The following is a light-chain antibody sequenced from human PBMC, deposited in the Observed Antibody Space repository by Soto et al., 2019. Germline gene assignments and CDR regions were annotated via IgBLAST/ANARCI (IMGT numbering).Light chain of an antibody. V-gene: IGKV1-8*01. CDR1: QGISSY. J-gene: IGKJ1*01. CDR2: AAS. Sequence: AIRMTQSPSSFSPSTGERVTITCRASQGISSYLAWYQQKPGKAPKLLIYAASTLQSGVPSRFSGSGSGTDFTLTISCLQSEDFASNYCQQYYSYPWTFGQGTKVEIK. CDR3: QQYYSYPWT.